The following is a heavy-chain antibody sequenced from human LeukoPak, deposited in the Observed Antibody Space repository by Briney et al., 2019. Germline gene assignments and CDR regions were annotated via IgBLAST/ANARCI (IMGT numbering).Heavy chain of an antibody. Sequence: QPGGSLRLSCVASGFSFSRNWMHWVRQAPGKGLVWVSRINSDGSSTSYADFVKGRFTISRDNSKNTLYLQMNSLRAEDTAVYYCARDSGSYSNGPDYWGQGTLVTVSS. D-gene: IGHD1-26*01. CDR3: ARDSGSYSNGPDY. V-gene: IGHV3-74*01. CDR2: INSDGSST. J-gene: IGHJ4*02. CDR1: GFSFSRNW.